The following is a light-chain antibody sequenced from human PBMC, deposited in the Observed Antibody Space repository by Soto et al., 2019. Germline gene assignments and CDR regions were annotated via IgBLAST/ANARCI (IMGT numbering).Light chain of an antibody. CDR1: QSVSGTY. V-gene: IGKV3D-20*01. CDR2: DAS. CDR3: QQYGTSPVT. J-gene: IGKJ4*01. Sequence: EIVLTQSPATLSLSPGETTTLSCGASQSVSGTYFAWYQQKPGLAPRLLIYDASSRATGIPDRFSGSGSGTDFTLTISRLEPEDFALYYCQQYGTSPVTFGGGTKVEI.